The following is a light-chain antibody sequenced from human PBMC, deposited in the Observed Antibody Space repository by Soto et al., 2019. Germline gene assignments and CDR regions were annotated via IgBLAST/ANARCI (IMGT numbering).Light chain of an antibody. CDR2: RAS. V-gene: IGKV1-5*03. CDR3: QQYDNYSRT. J-gene: IGKJ1*01. Sequence: DIQMTQSPSTLSASVGDRVTITCRASHSISNWLAWYQQKPGKAPKLLIYRASNLEGGVPSRFSGSGSGTEFTLTISSLQPDAFATYYCQQYDNYSRTFGQGTKVDI. CDR1: HSISNW.